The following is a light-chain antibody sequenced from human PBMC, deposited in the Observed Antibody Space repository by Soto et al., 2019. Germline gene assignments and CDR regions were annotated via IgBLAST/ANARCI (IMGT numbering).Light chain of an antibody. CDR3: QQLNTHPYT. CDR2: AAS. J-gene: IGKJ2*01. CDR1: QGISSF. V-gene: IGKV1-9*01. Sequence: DIQLTQSPSFLSAAVGDRVTLTCRASQGISSFLAWYQQKPGKAPKLLISAASTLQSGVPSRLSGSRSGTEFTLTISSLQTEDFATYYCQQLNTHPYTFGQGTKLEIK.